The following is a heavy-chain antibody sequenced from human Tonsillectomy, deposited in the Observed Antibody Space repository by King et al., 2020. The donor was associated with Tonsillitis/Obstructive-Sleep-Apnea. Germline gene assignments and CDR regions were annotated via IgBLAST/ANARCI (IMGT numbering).Heavy chain of an antibody. Sequence: QLQQWGAGLLKPSATLSLTCAVYGGSFSGYYWNWIRQPPGKGLEWIGEINHSGSTNYNPSLKSRVTISLDTSKNQFSLKLSSVTAADTAVYYCARDKLITMVQGDAFEIWGQGTMVTVSS. J-gene: IGHJ3*02. CDR1: GGSFSGYY. D-gene: IGHD3-10*01. CDR3: ARDKLITMVQGDAFEI. V-gene: IGHV4-34*01. CDR2: INHSGST.